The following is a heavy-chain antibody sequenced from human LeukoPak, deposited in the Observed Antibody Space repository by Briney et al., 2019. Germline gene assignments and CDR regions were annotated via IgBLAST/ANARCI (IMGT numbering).Heavy chain of an antibody. CDR3: ATEKDRIAAAGTKSDAFDI. J-gene: IGHJ3*02. CDR2: INPNSGGT. V-gene: IGHV1-2*06. D-gene: IGHD6-13*01. Sequence: GASVKVSCKASGYTFTGYYMHWVRQAPGQGLEWMGRINPNSGGTNYAQKFQGRVTMTRDTSISTAYMELSRLRSDDTAVYYCATEKDRIAAAGTKSDAFDIWGQGTMVTVSS. CDR1: GYTFTGYY.